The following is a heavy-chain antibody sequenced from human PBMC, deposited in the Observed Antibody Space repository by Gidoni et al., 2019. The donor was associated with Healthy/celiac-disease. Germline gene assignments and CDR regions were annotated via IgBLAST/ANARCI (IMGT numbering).Heavy chain of an antibody. CDR2: IYYSGST. Sequence: QLQLQESGPGLVKPSETLSLTCPVSGGSSSSSSYYWGWIRQPPGKGLEWIGSIYYSGSTYYNPSLKSRVTISVDTSKNQFSLKLSSVTAADTAVYYCARVFLDYGDPYYFDYWGQGTLVTVSS. D-gene: IGHD4-17*01. V-gene: IGHV4-39*07. J-gene: IGHJ4*02. CDR3: ARVFLDYGDPYYFDY. CDR1: GGSSSSSSYY.